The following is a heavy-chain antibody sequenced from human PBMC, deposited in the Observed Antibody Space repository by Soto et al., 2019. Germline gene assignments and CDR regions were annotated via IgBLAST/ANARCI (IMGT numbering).Heavy chain of an antibody. Sequence: SETLSLTCTVSGDSISSNNYYWGWIRQPPGKGLEWIGSIYYSGSTHYNPSLKSRVTISVDTSKNQFSLKLTSVTAADTAVYYCARNESGSSTNWFDPWGQGTLVTVSS. J-gene: IGHJ5*02. CDR2: IYYSGST. CDR1: GDSISSNNYY. D-gene: IGHD3-22*01. CDR3: ARNESGSSTNWFDP. V-gene: IGHV4-39*01.